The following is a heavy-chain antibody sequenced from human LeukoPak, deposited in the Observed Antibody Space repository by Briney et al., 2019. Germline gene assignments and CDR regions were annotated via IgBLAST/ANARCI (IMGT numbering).Heavy chain of an antibody. CDR3: ARVPLWWQNPFDF. CDR2: ISPGGGAT. Sequence: SETLSLTCVVYGGSLSVNYWSWIRQPPGKGLEWIGEISPGGGATNYNPSLKGRVTISIDTSKSQFALELTSVTAADAAVYYCARVPLWWQNPFDFWGQGTRVIVSS. J-gene: IGHJ4*02. CDR1: GGSLSVNY. V-gene: IGHV4-34*01. D-gene: IGHD2-21*01.